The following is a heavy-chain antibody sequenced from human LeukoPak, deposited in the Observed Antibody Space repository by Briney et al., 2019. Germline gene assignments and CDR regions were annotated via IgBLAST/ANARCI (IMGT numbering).Heavy chain of an antibody. Sequence: GGSLSPSCAASGFTYSSYHMSWVRQAPGKGLEWVSAISGSGGSTYYADSVKGRFTTSRDNSKNTLYLQMNSLRAEDTAVYYCAKGKALPGVAVAYGMDVGGRGTSFTVSS. CDR1: GFTYSSYH. D-gene: IGHD6-19*01. CDR3: AKGKALPGVAVAYGMDV. CDR2: ISGSGGST. J-gene: IGHJ6*04. V-gene: IGHV3-23*01.